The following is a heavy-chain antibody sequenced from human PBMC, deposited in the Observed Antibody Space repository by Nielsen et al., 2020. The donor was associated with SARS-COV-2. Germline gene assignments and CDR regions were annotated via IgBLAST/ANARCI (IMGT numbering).Heavy chain of an antibody. Sequence: SETLSLTCTVSGGSISSYYWSWIRQPSGKGLEWIGYIYYSGSTNYNPSLKSRVTISVDTSKNQFSLKLSSVTAADTAVYYCAREADGGNSDYWGQGTLVTVSS. CDR3: AREADGGNSDY. CDR1: GGSISSYY. D-gene: IGHD4-23*01. J-gene: IGHJ4*02. CDR2: IYYSGST. V-gene: IGHV4-59*12.